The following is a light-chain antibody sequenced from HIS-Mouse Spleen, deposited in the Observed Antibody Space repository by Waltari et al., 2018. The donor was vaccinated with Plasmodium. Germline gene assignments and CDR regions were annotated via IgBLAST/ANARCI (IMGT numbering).Light chain of an antibody. CDR1: AVPKQY. CDR2: KDS. J-gene: IGLJ3*02. CDR3: QSADSSGTYWV. Sequence: SYELTQPPSVSVSPGQTARITCPGDAVPKQYAYWYQQKPGQAPVPVIYKDSERPSGIPERFSGSSSGTTVTLTISGVQAEDEADYYCQSADSSGTYWVFGGGTKLTVL. V-gene: IGLV3-25*03.